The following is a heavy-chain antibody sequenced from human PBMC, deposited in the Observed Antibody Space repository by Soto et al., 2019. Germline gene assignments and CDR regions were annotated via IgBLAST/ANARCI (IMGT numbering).Heavy chain of an antibody. V-gene: IGHV3-30*18. CDR1: GFTFSSYG. Sequence: QVQLVESGGGVVQPGRSLRLSCAASGFTFSSYGMHWVRQAPGKGLEWVAVISYDGSTKYYADFVKGRFTISRDNSKNTLYLQMNSLRADDTAVYYCAKVPRSDFDYWGQGTLVTVSS. CDR2: ISYDGSTK. D-gene: IGHD6-6*01. J-gene: IGHJ4*02. CDR3: AKVPRSDFDY.